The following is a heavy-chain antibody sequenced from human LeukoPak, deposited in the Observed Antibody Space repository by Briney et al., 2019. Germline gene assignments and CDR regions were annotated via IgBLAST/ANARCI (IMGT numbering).Heavy chain of an antibody. CDR3: ARDGEYSDDAFDI. CDR1: GASIRSYS. CDR2: IHTSAST. D-gene: IGHD4-17*01. J-gene: IGHJ3*02. V-gene: IGHV4-4*07. Sequence: KPSETLSLTCSVSGASIRSYSWSWLRQPAGKGLEWIGRIHTSASTEYNPSLKSRVTMSVDTSKNQFSLKLNSVTAADTAVYFCARDGEYSDDAFDIWGQGTLVTVSS.